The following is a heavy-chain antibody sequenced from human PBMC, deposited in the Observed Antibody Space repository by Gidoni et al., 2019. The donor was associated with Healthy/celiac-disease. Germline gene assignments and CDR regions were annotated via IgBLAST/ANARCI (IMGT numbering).Heavy chain of an antibody. Sequence: EVQLVESGGGVEQPGRCVRLSGAASGVTRDEYEMHWVRQAPGKGLEGLSGFGWTSGCIGYADSVTVRFTISRDNATISLYFQMISLRAGATALYYCAKTGGWYLPVYLLGYYFDYWGRRTLITVSS. D-gene: IGHD2-15*01. J-gene: IGHJ4*02. CDR2: FGWTSGCI. CDR1: GVTRDEYE. CDR3: AKTGGWYLPVYLLGYYFDY. V-gene: IGHV3-9*01.